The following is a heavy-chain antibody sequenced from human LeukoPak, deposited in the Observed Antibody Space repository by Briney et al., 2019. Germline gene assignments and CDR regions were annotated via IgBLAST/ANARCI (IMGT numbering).Heavy chain of an antibody. CDR2: MNPNSGNT. D-gene: IGHD3-10*01. CDR1: GYTFTSYD. J-gene: IGHJ6*02. V-gene: IGHV1-8*01. Sequence: ASVKVSCKASGYTFTSYDINWVRQATGQGLEWMGWMNPNSGNTGYAQKFQSRVTMTRNTSISTAYMELSSLRSEDTAVYYCARGGDPGFGELFRRFYYYYYGMDVWGQGTTVTVSS. CDR3: ARGGDPGFGELFRRFYYYYYGMDV.